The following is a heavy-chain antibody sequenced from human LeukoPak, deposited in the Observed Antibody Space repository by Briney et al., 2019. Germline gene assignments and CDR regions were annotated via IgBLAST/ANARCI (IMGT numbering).Heavy chain of an antibody. D-gene: IGHD1-7*01. Sequence: GGSLRLSCAASGFTVSSNYMSWVRQAPGKGLEWVAVIYSGGDTYYADSVTDRFTISRDNSKNTLYLQMNSLRVEDTAVYYCARAYDWNYLYWGQGTLVTVSS. J-gene: IGHJ4*02. CDR1: GFTVSSNY. CDR3: ARAYDWNYLY. V-gene: IGHV3-66*01. CDR2: IYSGGDT.